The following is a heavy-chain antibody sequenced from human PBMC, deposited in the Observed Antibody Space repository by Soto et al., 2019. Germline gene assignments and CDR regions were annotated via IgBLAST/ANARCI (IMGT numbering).Heavy chain of an antibody. CDR2: INPNSGGT. V-gene: IGHV1-2*04. Sequence: GASVKLSCKDSGYTFTGYYMHWVRQAPGQGLEWMGWINPNSGGTNYAQKFQGWVTMTRDTSISTAYMELSRLRSDDTAVYYCAIYSNFTYYYYGMDVWGQGTTVTVSS. J-gene: IGHJ6*02. D-gene: IGHD4-4*01. CDR1: GYTFTGYY. CDR3: AIYSNFTYYYYGMDV.